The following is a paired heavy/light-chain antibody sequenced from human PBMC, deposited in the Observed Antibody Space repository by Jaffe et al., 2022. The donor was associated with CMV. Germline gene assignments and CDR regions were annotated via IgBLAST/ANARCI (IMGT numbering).Light chain of an antibody. CDR1: QGISAW. V-gene: IGKV1-12*01. Sequence: DIQMTQSPSSVSASVGDTVTITCRASQGISAWLAWYQQKPGKAPKLLIYEASTLHSGVPSRFSGSGSGTDFTLTISSLQPEDFATYYCQQANSFPLTFGGGTMVEIK. J-gene: IGKJ4*01. CDR3: QQANSFPLT. CDR2: EAS.
Heavy chain of an antibody. J-gene: IGHJ4*02. CDR1: GFTFSSYE. D-gene: IGHD5-12*01. V-gene: IGHV3-48*03. Sequence: EVQLVESGEGLVQPGGSLRLSCAASGFTFSSYEMIWVRQAPGRGLEWIAYISSSGNTIYYADSVRGRFTISRDNAQNSVYLLMNSLRAEDTAVYYCAKDLLPGYSGYDRLFDYWGQGALVTVSS. CDR3: AKDLLPGYSGYDRLFDY. CDR2: ISSSGNTI.